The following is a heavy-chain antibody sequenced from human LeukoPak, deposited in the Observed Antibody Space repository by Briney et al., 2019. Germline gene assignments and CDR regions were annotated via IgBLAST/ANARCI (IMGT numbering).Heavy chain of an antibody. J-gene: IGHJ4*02. CDR2: IYDNGGT. V-gene: IGHV4-59*01. D-gene: IGHD1-1*01. Sequence: SETLSLTCTVSGDSINNYYWNWIRQPPGKGLEWIGYIYDNGGTNYNPSLKSRVTISIGTSKTQFSLKLSSVTAADTAVYYCARRTGASVDWGQGTLVTVSS. CDR3: ARRTGASVD. CDR1: GDSINNYY.